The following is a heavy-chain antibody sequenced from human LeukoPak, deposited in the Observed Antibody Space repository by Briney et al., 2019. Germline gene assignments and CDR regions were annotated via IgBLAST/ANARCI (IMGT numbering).Heavy chain of an antibody. CDR1: GGSISSGGYY. CDR2: IYYSGST. V-gene: IGHV4-31*03. D-gene: IGHD3-22*01. Sequence: SQTLSLTCTVSGGSISSGGYYWSWIRQHPGKGLEWIGYIYYSGSTYYNPSLKSRVTISVDTSKNQFSLTLSSVTAADTAVYYCATSTTVYYYDSSGRPLDVFDIWGQGTMVTVSS. CDR3: ATSTTVYYYDSSGRPLDVFDI. J-gene: IGHJ3*02.